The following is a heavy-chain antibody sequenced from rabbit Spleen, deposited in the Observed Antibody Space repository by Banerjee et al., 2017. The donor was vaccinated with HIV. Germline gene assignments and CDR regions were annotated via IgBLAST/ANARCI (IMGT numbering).Heavy chain of an antibody. Sequence: QSLEESGGDLVKPGASLTLTCTASGVSFSTNHYLCWVRQAPGKGLEWIACIEGGSSIFSYFASWAKGRFTISKTSSTTVTLQMTTLTAADTATYLCARDSGSSFSSYGMDLWGPGTLVTVS. D-gene: IGHD8-1*01. J-gene: IGHJ6*01. CDR1: GVSFSTNHY. CDR3: ARDSGSSFSSYGMDL. CDR2: IEGGSSIFS. V-gene: IGHV1S40*01.